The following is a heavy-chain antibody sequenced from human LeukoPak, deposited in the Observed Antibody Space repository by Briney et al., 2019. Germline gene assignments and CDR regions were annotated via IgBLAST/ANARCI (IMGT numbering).Heavy chain of an antibody. V-gene: IGHV4-4*07. CDR2: IFSSGTT. D-gene: IGHD5-18*01. CDR3: AKHIFGSDYFEY. CDR1: GGSISGYY. J-gene: IGHJ4*02. Sequence: PSETLSLTCTVSGGSISGYYWSWIRQPAGKGLEWTGRIFSSGTTNYNPSLKSRVTMSVDTSKNHFSLKLSSVTAADTAVYYCAKHIFGSDYFEYWGQGTLVTISS.